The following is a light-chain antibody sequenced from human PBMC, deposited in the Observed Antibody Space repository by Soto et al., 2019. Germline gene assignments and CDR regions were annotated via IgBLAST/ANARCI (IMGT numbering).Light chain of an antibody. J-gene: IGKJ1*01. CDR2: KAS. Sequence: DIQMTQSPSTLSASVGDRDTITCRASQSISIWLAWYQQKPGKAPNLLIYKASSLESGVPSRFSGSGSGTEFTLTISSLQTDDFATYYCQQYINRWTFGQGTKVEIK. CDR3: QQYINRWT. V-gene: IGKV1-5*03. CDR1: QSISIW.